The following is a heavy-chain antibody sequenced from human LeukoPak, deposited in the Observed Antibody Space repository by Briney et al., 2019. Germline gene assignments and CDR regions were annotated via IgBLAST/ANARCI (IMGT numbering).Heavy chain of an antibody. D-gene: IGHD3-22*01. V-gene: IGHV4-4*07. Sequence: PSETLSLTXTVSGGSISSYYWSWIRQPAGKGMEWIGHIYTSGSTNYNPSLKSRVTMSVDTSKNQFSLKLSSVTAADTAVYYCARVGSRYYDSSGYTLGQGTLVTVSS. CDR2: IYTSGST. CDR3: ARVGSRYYDSSGYT. CDR1: GGSISSYY. J-gene: IGHJ5*02.